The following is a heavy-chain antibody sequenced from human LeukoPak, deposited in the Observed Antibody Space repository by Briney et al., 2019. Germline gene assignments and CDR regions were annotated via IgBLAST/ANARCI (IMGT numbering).Heavy chain of an antibody. V-gene: IGHV4-34*01. D-gene: IGHD3-10*01. J-gene: IGHJ6*03. Sequence: SETLSLTCAVYGGSFSGYYWSWIRQPPGKGLEWIGEINHSGSTNYNPSLKSRVTISVDTSKNQFSLKLSSVTAADTAVYYCASGRYYYGSGSYLGYYYYYMDVWGNGTTVTVSS. CDR2: INHSGST. CDR3: ASGRYYYGSGSYLGYYYYYMDV. CDR1: GGSFSGYY.